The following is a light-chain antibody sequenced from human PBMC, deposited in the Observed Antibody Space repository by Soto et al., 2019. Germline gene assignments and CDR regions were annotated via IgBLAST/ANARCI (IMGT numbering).Light chain of an antibody. CDR1: SSDVGGYKY. Sequence: QSALTQPASVSGSPGQSITISCTGTSSDVGGYKYVSWYQQHPGKAPKLMIYEVSNRPSGVSNRFSGSKSGNTASLTISGLQAEDEADYYCSSYTSSNPRVFGGGTKLTVL. J-gene: IGLJ3*02. V-gene: IGLV2-14*01. CDR2: EVS. CDR3: SSYTSSNPRV.